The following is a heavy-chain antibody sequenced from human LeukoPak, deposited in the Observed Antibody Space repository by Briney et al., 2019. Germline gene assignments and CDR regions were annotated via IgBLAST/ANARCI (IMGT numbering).Heavy chain of an antibody. CDR3: ARVPSTDYYYYYGMDV. CDR2: IYHSGST. Sequence: SETLSLTCTVSGGSISSSSAYWGWIRQPPGKGLEWIGEIYHSGSTNYNPSLKSRVTISVDKSKNQFSLKLSSVTAADTAVYYCARVPSTDYYYYYGMDVWGQGTTVTVSS. CDR1: GGSISSSSAY. V-gene: IGHV4-39*07. J-gene: IGHJ6*02.